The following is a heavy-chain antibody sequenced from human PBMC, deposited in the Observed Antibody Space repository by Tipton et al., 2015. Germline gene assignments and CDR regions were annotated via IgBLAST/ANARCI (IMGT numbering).Heavy chain of an antibody. Sequence: GLVKPSETLSLTCTFSGGSVSSGTYYWSWIRQPPGKELEWIGYIYYSGSTNYNPSLKSRVTISVDTSKNQFSLKLTSVTAADTAVYYCARDLEHGMDVWGQGTTVTVSS. D-gene: IGHD5-24*01. CDR3: ARDLEHGMDV. V-gene: IGHV4-61*01. CDR1: GGSVSSGTYY. CDR2: IYYSGST. J-gene: IGHJ6*02.